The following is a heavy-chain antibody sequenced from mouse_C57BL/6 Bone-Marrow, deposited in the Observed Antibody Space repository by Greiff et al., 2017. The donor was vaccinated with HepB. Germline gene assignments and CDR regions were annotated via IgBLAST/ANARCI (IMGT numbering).Heavy chain of an antibody. CDR3: ARWDWDWYFDV. Sequence: QVQLMQSGPELVKPGASVKISCKASGYAFSSSWMNWVKQRPGKGLEWIGRIYPGDGDTNYNGKFKGKATLTADKSSSTAYMQLSSLTSEDSAVYFCARWDWDWYFDVWGTGTTVTVSS. D-gene: IGHD4-1*01. CDR2: IYPGDGDT. V-gene: IGHV1-82*01. J-gene: IGHJ1*03. CDR1: GYAFSSSW.